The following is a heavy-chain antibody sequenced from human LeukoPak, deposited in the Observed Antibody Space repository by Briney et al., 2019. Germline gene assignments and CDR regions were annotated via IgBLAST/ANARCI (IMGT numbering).Heavy chain of an antibody. D-gene: IGHD6-13*01. Sequence: PSETLSLTCTVSGGTISSYYWSWIRQPAGKGLEWIGRIYTSGSTNYNPSLKSRVTMSVDTSKNQFSLKLSSVTAADTAVYYCARAMTFHSSSWYPDAFDIWGQGTMVTVSS. CDR2: IYTSGST. J-gene: IGHJ3*02. V-gene: IGHV4-4*07. CDR1: GGTISSYY. CDR3: ARAMTFHSSSWYPDAFDI.